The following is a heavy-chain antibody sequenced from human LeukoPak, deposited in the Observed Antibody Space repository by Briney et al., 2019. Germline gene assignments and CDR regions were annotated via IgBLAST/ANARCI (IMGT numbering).Heavy chain of an antibody. CDR1: GFTFSSYV. V-gene: IGHV3-23*01. J-gene: IGHJ2*01. CDR2: TTGSGATT. Sequence: GGSLRLSCAASGFTFSSYVMTWVRQAPGKGLEWVTTTTGSGATTDYADSVKGRFTISRDNSKNTLSLQMNSLRAEDTAVYYCARSWYFDLWCRGTLVTVSS. CDR3: ARSWYFDL.